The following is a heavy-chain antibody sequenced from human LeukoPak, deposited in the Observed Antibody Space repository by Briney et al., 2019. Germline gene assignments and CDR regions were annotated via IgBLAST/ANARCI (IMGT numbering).Heavy chain of an antibody. CDR2: INPSGGST. D-gene: IGHD1-26*01. V-gene: IGHV1-46*01. CDR1: GYTFTSYY. J-gene: IGHJ6*03. Sequence: ASVTVSCKASGYTFTSYYMHWVRQAPGQGLEWMGIINPSGGSTSYAQKFQGRVTMTRDTSTSTVYMELSSLRSEDTAVYYCARARTRSGSPPSYYMDVWGKGTTVTVSS. CDR3: ARARTRSGSPPSYYMDV.